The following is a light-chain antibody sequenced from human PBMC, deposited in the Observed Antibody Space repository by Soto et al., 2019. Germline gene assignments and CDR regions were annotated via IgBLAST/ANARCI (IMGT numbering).Light chain of an antibody. J-gene: IGLJ1*01. CDR1: SSDLGNYNR. CDR2: EVT. V-gene: IGLV2-18*02. Sequence: QSALTQPPSVSGSPGQSVAISCTETSSDLGNYNRVSWYQQPPGTAPKLIIYEVTNRPSGVPDRFSGSKSGDTASLTISGLQAEDEADYYCCSYTTSGTYVFGTGTKVTVL. CDR3: CSYTTSGTYV.